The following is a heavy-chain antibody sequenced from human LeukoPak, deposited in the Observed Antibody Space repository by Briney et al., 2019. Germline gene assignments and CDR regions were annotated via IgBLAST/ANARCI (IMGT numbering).Heavy chain of an antibody. CDR1: GGSISSYY. CDR2: IYSSGST. J-gene: IGHJ6*03. Sequence: SETLSLTCSVSGGSISSYYWNWIRRPAGKGLEWIGRIYSSGSTNYKPSLKSRVTMSVDTSKNQFSLNLSPVTAAVTAVYYCARAAMSSYYYDYMDVWGKGTTVTVSS. V-gene: IGHV4-4*07. CDR3: ARAAMSSYYYDYMDV.